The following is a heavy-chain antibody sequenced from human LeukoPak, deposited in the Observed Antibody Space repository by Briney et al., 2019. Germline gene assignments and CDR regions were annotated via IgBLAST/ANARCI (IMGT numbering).Heavy chain of an antibody. V-gene: IGHV1-8*01. D-gene: IGHD4-17*01. CDR2: MNPNSGNT. Sequence: ASVKVSCEASGYTFTSYDINWVRQATGQGLEWMGWMNPNSGNTGYAQKFQGRVTMTRNTSISTAYMELSSLRSEDTAVYYCARAKRDDYGDADDAFDIWGQGTMVTVSS. CDR1: GYTFTSYD. CDR3: ARAKRDDYGDADDAFDI. J-gene: IGHJ3*02.